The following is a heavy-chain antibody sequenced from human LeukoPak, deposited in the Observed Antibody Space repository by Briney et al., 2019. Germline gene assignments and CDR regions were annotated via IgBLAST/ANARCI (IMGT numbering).Heavy chain of an antibody. V-gene: IGHV3-74*01. Sequence: QPGGSLRLSCVASGFTFNTYWTHWVRQAPGKGLVWVARINSDGRSTSYADSVKGRFTISRDNARKTLYLQMNSLRDEETAVYYCARDQGGATRIDYWGQGTPVTVSS. D-gene: IGHD1-26*01. CDR3: ARDQGGATRIDY. CDR2: INSDGRST. CDR1: GFTFNTYW. J-gene: IGHJ4*02.